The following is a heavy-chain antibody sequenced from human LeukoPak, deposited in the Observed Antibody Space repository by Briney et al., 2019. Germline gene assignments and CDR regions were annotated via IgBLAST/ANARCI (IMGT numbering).Heavy chain of an antibody. Sequence: SETLSLTCAVYGGSFSGYYWSWIRQPPGKGLEWIGEINHSGNTNSNPSLKSRVTMSVDTSKNQFSLKLSSLAAADTAMYYCARREPHGDYGGKIRYYYYMDVWGKGTTITISS. V-gene: IGHV4-34*01. J-gene: IGHJ6*03. CDR3: ARREPHGDYGGKIRYYYYMDV. CDR2: INHSGNT. CDR1: GGSFSGYY. D-gene: IGHD4-23*01.